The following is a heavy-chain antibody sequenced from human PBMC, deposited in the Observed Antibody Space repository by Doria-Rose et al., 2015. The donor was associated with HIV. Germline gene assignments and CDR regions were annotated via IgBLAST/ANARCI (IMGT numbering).Heavy chain of an antibody. CDR2: INHSGST. J-gene: IGHJ6*02. CDR1: GGSFSGYY. V-gene: IGHV4-34*01. Sequence: QVQLQQWDAGLVKPSETLSLTCAVFGGSFSGYYWSWIRQPPGQGLEWIGEINHSGSTDYKTSIKSRVTISLDTSKNLFSLKLSSVTAADTAVYYCARGLLRGGWNDVDYYYGMDVWGQGTTVTVSS. D-gene: IGHD1-1*01. CDR3: ARGLLRGGWNDVDYYYGMDV.